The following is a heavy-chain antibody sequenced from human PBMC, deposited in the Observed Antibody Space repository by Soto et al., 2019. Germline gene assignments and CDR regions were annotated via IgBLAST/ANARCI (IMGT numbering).Heavy chain of an antibody. CDR3: ARLLQVNTGGWNSSMDV. CDR2: IYYSGST. V-gene: IGHV4-39*01. J-gene: IGHJ6*02. D-gene: IGHD1-7*01. CDR1: GGSISSSSYY. Sequence: SETLSLTCTVSGGSISSSSYYWGWIRQPPGKGLEWIGSIYYSGSTYYNPSLKSRVTISVDTSKNQFSLKLSSVTAADTAVYYCARLLQVNTGGWNSSMDVWGQGTTVTVSS.